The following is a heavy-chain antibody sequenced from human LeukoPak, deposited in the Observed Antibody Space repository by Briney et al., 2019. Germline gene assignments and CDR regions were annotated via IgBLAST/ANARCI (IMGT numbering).Heavy chain of an antibody. CDR2: IWYDGSKK. Sequence: PGGSLRLSCAASGFSFSSYGMHWVRQAPGKGLEWVAVIWYDGSKKYYADSVKGRFTISRDNSKNTLYLQMASLRVEDTAVYYCARQFDGSHPNAFDIWGQGTMVTVSS. V-gene: IGHV3-33*01. J-gene: IGHJ3*02. CDR1: GFSFSSYG. D-gene: IGHD1-26*01. CDR3: ARQFDGSHPNAFDI.